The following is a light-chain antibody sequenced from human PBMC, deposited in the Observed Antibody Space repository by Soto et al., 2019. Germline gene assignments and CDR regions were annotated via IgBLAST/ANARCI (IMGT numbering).Light chain of an antibody. J-gene: IGKJ3*01. CDR1: QSVLYSSNNKNY. V-gene: IGKV4-1*01. Sequence: DIVMTQSPDSLAVSLGERATINCKSSQSVLYSSNNKNYLAWYQQKPGQPPKLLIYWASTRESGVPDRFSGSASGKDFTLTISSLQAEDVAVYYCQQYYSTPFFGPGTKVDIK. CDR3: QQYYSTPF. CDR2: WAS.